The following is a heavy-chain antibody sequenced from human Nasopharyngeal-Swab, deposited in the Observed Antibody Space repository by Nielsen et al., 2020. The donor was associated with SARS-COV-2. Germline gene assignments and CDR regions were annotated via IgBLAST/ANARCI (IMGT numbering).Heavy chain of an antibody. Sequence: GRQAPGKGVERVGVTSYDVNNKYYAESVKGRFSISRDNSKSTVYLQMKGLRVEDTALYRSAIDSRGYSNCWYGVYDIWGQGTLVTVSS. D-gene: IGHD6-19*01. CDR2: TSYDVNNK. J-gene: IGHJ4*02. V-gene: IGHV3-30*03. CDR3: AIDSRGYSNCWYGVYDI.